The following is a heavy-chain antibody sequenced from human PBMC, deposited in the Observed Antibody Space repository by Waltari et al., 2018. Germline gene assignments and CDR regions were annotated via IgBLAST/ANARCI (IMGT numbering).Heavy chain of an antibody. CDR3: ARQPIEGNLPDWFDP. D-gene: IGHD1-1*01. CDR1: GYSIRTFYY. CDR2: IHHSGSA. V-gene: IGHV4-38-2*02. J-gene: IGHJ5*02. Sequence: QVQLQQSGPGLVKPSETLSLTCTVSGYSIRTFYYWGWIRQPPGKGLEWIGSIHHSGSAYYNPSLNSRVTISLETSKNQFSLKLTSVAATDTAIYYCARQPIEGNLPDWFDPWGQGTLVTVSS.